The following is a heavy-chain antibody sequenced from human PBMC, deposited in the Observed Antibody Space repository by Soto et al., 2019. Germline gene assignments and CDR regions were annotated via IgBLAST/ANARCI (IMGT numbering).Heavy chain of an antibody. J-gene: IGHJ6*02. CDR2: IDPSDSYT. CDR1: GYSFTSYW. D-gene: IGHD6-13*01. CDR3: ARSKLSYSRSEFLYGMDV. Sequence: GDSLKISCKGSGYSFTSYWISWVRQMPGKGLEWMGRIDPSDSYTNYSPSFQGHVTISADKSISTAYLQWSSLNASDTAMYDCARSKLSYSRSEFLYGMDVWGQGTTVT. V-gene: IGHV5-10-1*01.